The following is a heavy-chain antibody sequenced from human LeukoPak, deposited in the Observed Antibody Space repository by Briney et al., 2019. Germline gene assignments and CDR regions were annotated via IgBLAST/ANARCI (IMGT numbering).Heavy chain of an antibody. CDR3: ARGVVVITPHFDF. V-gene: IGHV1-2*02. J-gene: IGHJ4*02. D-gene: IGHD3-22*01. Sequence: ASVKVSCKASGYTFTAYYIYWVRQAPGQGLEWMGWIIPNSGGTKYAQKFQGRVTMTRDTSISTAYMEVSSLRSDDTAVYFCARGVVVITPHFDFWGQGTLVTVSS. CDR2: IIPNSGGT. CDR1: GYTFTAYY.